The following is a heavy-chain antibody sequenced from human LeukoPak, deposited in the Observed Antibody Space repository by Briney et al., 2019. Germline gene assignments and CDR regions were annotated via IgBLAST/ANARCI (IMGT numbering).Heavy chain of an antibody. D-gene: IGHD3-10*01. CDR1: GGSFSGYY. J-gene: IGHJ4*02. CDR3: ARVLPPFYYYGSGSHFDY. Sequence: PSETLSLTCAVYGGSFSGYYWSWIRQPPGKGLEWIGEINHSGSTNYNPSLKSRVTISVDTSKNQFSLKLSSVTAADTAVYYCARVLPPFYYYGSGSHFDYWGQGTLVTVSS. CDR2: INHSGST. V-gene: IGHV4-34*01.